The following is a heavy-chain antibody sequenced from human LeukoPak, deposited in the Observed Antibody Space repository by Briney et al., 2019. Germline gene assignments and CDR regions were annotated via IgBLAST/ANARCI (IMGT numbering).Heavy chain of an antibody. J-gene: IGHJ4*02. V-gene: IGHV1-69*04. Sequence: ASVKVSCTASGGTFSSYAISWVRQAPGQGLEWMGRIIPILGIANYAQKFQGRVTITADKSTSTAYMELSSLRSEDTAVYYCASCLNYDILTGYTQGNCRLDYWGQGTLVTVSS. CDR3: ASCLNYDILTGYTQGNCRLDY. CDR2: IIPILGIA. CDR1: GGTFSSYA. D-gene: IGHD3-9*01.